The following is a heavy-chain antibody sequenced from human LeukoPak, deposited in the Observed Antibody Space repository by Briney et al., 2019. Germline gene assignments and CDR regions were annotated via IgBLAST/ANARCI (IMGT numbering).Heavy chain of an antibody. CDR2: VFDSGGT. J-gene: IGHJ4*02. CDR3: ARGYSSSSNYFDY. CDR1: GGSISNYW. Sequence: PSETLSLTCTVSGGSISNYWWSWIRQPPGKGLEWIGYVFDSGGTNYNPSLKSRVTISVDTSKKQFSLKLSSVTAADTAVYYCARGYSSSSNYFDYWGQGTLVTVSS. D-gene: IGHD6-13*01. V-gene: IGHV4-59*01.